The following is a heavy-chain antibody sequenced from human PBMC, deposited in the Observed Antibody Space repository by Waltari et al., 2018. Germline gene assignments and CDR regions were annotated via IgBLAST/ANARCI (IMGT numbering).Heavy chain of an antibody. D-gene: IGHD3-10*01. Sequence: QLVPSGAEVKKPGASVKVSCQASGYTFTSFYMHWIRQAPGQGLEWMGWINPNSGDTNYAQKFQDRVTMTRDTSINTAYMEVSRLRSDDTAVYYCARESESDSWGQGTLVTVSS. CDR3: ARESESDS. J-gene: IGHJ4*02. V-gene: IGHV1-2*02. CDR2: INPNSGDT. CDR1: GYTFTSFY.